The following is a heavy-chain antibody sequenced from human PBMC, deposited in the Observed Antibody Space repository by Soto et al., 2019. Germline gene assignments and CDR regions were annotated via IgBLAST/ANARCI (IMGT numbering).Heavy chain of an antibody. D-gene: IGHD6-6*01. CDR2: ISGSGGST. V-gene: IGHV3-23*01. J-gene: IGHJ4*02. Sequence: SLRLSCAASGFTFSSYAMSWVRQAPGKGLEWVSAISGSGGSTYYADSVKGRFTISRDNSKNTLYLQMNSLRAEDTAVYYCAKFLYSSSSGYYFDYWGQGTLVTVSS. CDR1: GFTFSSYA. CDR3: AKFLYSSSSGYYFDY.